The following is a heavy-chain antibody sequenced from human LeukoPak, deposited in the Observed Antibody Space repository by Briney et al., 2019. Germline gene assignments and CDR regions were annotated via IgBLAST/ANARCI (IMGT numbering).Heavy chain of an antibody. J-gene: IGHJ4*02. CDR1: GGTFSSYT. V-gene: IGHV1-69*04. Sequence: SVKVSCKASGGTFSSYTISWVRQAPGQGLEWMGRIMPILGIANYAQKFQGRVTITADKSTSTAYMELSSLRSEDTAVYYCARDAPLYCSSTSCYTFDYWGQGTLVTVSS. CDR2: IMPILGIA. CDR3: ARDAPLYCSSTSCYTFDY. D-gene: IGHD2-2*02.